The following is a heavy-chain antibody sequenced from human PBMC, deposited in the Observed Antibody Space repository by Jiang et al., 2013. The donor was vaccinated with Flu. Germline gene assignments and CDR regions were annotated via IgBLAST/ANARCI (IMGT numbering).Heavy chain of an antibody. CDR1: GGTFSSYA. CDR2: IIPILGIA. D-gene: IGHD5-18*01. V-gene: IGHV1-69*04. CDR3: ARGYSYDAFDI. J-gene: IGHJ3*02. Sequence: SGAEVKKPGSSVKVSCKASGGTFSSYAISWVRQAPGQGLEWMGRIIPILGIANYAQKFQGRVTITADKSTSTAYMELSSLRSEDTAVYYCARGYSYDAFDIWGQGTMVTVSS.